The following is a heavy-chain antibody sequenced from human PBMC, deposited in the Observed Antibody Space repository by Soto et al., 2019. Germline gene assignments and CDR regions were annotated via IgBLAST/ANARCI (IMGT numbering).Heavy chain of an antibody. CDR2: MNPNSGNT. CDR3: ARGRRITIFGVVMAHYYFDS. Sequence: VKVSCKASGYSFTSYDINWVRQATGQGVEWMGWMNPNSGNTGYSQKFQGRVTMTRNTSISTAYMELSSLRSEDTAVYYCARGRRITIFGVVMAHYYFDSWGQGTLATVSS. D-gene: IGHD3-3*01. CDR1: GYSFTSYD. J-gene: IGHJ4*02. V-gene: IGHV1-8*01.